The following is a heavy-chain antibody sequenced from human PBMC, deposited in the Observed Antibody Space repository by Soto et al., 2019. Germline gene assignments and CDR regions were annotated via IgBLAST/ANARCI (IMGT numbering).Heavy chain of an antibody. Sequence: PSETLSLTCTVSGGSISSGGYYWSWIRQHPGKGXEXIGXXYXSXXXNXXXXLKSRVTISVDTSKNQFSLKLSSVTAADTAVYYCARGAAMVPIDYWGQGTLVTVSS. D-gene: IGHD5-18*01. J-gene: IGHJ4*02. CDR3: ARGAAMVPIDY. CDR2: XYXSXXX. V-gene: IGHV4-61*08. CDR1: GGSISSGGYY.